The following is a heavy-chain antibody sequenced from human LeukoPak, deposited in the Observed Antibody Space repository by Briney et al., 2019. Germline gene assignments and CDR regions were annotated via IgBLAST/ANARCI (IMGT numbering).Heavy chain of an antibody. V-gene: IGHV3-74*01. Sequence: PGGSLRLSCGASGYSFSSYWMHWVRQVPGKGLVWVSRINGAGTTTTYADSVKGRFTISRDNAKNTLSLEMDGLRVEDTAVYYCIRGVSGYYSYYAMDVWGQGTTVIVSS. J-gene: IGHJ6*02. CDR3: IRGVSGYYSYYAMDV. D-gene: IGHD1-26*01. CDR1: GYSFSSYW. CDR2: INGAGTTT.